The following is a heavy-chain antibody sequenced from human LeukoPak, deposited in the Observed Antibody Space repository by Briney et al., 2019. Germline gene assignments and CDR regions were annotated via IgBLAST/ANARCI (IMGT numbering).Heavy chain of an antibody. CDR3: AKDPSYGDYAFDY. D-gene: IGHD4-17*01. CDR1: GFTFSSYA. V-gene: IGHV3-23*01. J-gene: IGHJ4*02. Sequence: GGSLRLSCAASGFTFSSYAMSWVRQAPGKGLEWVSVISGSGGRTYYADSVKGRFTISRDNSKNTLYPQMNSLRAEDTAIYYCAKDPSYGDYAFDYWGQGTLVTVSS. CDR2: ISGSGGRT.